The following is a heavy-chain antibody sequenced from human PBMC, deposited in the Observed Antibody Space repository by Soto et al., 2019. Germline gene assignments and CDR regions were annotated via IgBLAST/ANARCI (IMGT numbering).Heavy chain of an antibody. J-gene: IGHJ4*02. V-gene: IGHV4-39*02. D-gene: IGHD2-15*01. CDR2: IYYDGST. CDR3: AKVVVAATRHTDFDS. CDR1: GAPITWGDYS. Sequence: PSETLSLTCAISGAPITWGDYSWAWIRQPPGKGLAWIASIYYDGSTYYNPSLKSRVSISVDTSKNHFSLKLSSATAADTAVYYCAKVVVAATRHTDFDSWGQGTLVTVSS.